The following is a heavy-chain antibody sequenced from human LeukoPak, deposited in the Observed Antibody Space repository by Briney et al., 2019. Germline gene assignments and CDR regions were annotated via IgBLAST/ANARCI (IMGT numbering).Heavy chain of an antibody. D-gene: IGHD2-21*02. V-gene: IGHV3-30-3*01. J-gene: IGHJ4*02. CDR2: ISYDGSNK. CDR3: ARSTVYCGGDCYIGPLDY. CDR1: GFTFSSYA. Sequence: GVLRLSCAASGFTFSSYAMHWVRQAPGKGLEWVAVISYDGSNKYYADSVKGRFTISRDNSKNTLYLQMNSLRAEDTAVYYCARSTVYCGGDCYIGPLDYWGQGTLVTVSS.